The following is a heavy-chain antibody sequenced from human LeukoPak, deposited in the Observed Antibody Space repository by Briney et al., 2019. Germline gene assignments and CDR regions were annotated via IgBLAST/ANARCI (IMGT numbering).Heavy chain of an antibody. V-gene: IGHV1-18*01. Sequence: ASVKVSCKASGYTFTSYGISWVRQAPGQGLEWMGWISAYNGNTNYAQKLQGRVTMTTDTSTSTAYMELRSLRSDDTAVYYCARDRDTMVRGVFDPWGQGTLVTVSS. CDR2: ISAYNGNT. CDR1: GYTFTSYG. D-gene: IGHD3-10*01. CDR3: ARDRDTMVRGVFDP. J-gene: IGHJ5*02.